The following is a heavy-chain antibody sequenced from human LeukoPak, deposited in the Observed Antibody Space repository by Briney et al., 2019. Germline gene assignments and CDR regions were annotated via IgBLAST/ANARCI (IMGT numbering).Heavy chain of an antibody. V-gene: IGHV4-39*01. CDR2: IYYSGST. CDR3: ARPGIAAAASDDY. Sequence: WVRQPPGKGLEWIGSIYYSGSTYYNPSLKSRVTISVDTSKNQFSLKLSSVTAADTAVYYCARPGIAAAASDDYWGQGTLVTVSA. J-gene: IGHJ4*02. D-gene: IGHD6-13*01.